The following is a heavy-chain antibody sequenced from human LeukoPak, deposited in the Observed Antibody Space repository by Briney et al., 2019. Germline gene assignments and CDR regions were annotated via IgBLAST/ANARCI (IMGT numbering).Heavy chain of an antibody. Sequence: SETLSLTCAVYGGSFSGYYWSWIRQPPGKGLEWIGEINHSGSTNYNPSLKSRVTISVDTSKNQFSLKLSSVTAADTAVYYCARGQPYDFWCGYYWYNWFDPWGQGTLVTVSS. V-gene: IGHV4-34*01. J-gene: IGHJ5*02. D-gene: IGHD3-3*01. CDR1: GGSFSGYY. CDR3: ARGQPYDFWCGYYWYNWFDP. CDR2: INHSGST.